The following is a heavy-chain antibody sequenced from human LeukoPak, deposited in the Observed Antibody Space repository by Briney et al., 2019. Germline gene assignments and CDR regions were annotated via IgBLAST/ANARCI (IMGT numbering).Heavy chain of an antibody. Sequence: PGGSLRLSCVASGLTFSNYGISWVRQAPGKGLEWVANIKQDGSEKYYVDSVKGRFTISRDNAKNSLYLQMNSLRAEDTAVYYCARDSDYDILTGLLWYYMDVWGKGTTVTVSS. CDR2: IKQDGSEK. D-gene: IGHD3-9*01. CDR1: GLTFSNYG. J-gene: IGHJ6*03. V-gene: IGHV3-7*01. CDR3: ARDSDYDILTGLLWYYMDV.